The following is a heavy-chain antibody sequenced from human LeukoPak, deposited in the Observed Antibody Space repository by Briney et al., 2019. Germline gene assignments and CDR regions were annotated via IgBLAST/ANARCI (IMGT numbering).Heavy chain of an antibody. CDR3: AKAVPVTNDY. Sequence: TGGSLRLSCAAFGFTFSSYGMHWVRQAPGKGLEWVAVISYGGSNKYYADSVKGRFTISRDNSKNTLYLQMNSLRAEDTAVYYCAKAVPVTNDYWGQGTLVTVSS. J-gene: IGHJ4*02. CDR2: ISYGGSNK. CDR1: GFTFSSYG. V-gene: IGHV3-30*18. D-gene: IGHD4-17*01.